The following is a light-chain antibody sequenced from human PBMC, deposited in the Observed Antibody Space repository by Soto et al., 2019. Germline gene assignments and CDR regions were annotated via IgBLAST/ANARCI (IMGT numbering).Light chain of an antibody. J-gene: IGKJ4*01. V-gene: IGKV1-9*01. CDR1: QGITNS. CDR3: QQLTSNPLT. CDR2: ADS. Sequence: DIQLTQSPSFLSASVGDRVTITCRASQGITNSLAWYQQKPGKAPNLLIYADSTLQGGVPSRFSGSGSRTNFTLTISSLQPEDFATYYCQQLTSNPLTFGGGTKVEIK.